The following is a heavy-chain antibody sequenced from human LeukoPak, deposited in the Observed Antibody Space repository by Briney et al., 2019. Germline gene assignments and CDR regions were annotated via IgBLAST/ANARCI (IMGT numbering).Heavy chain of an antibody. CDR2: IYYSGST. CDR3: ARSRDGYDNSFDY. CDR1: GGSISSYY. V-gene: IGHV4-59*01. J-gene: IGHJ4*02. D-gene: IGHD5-24*01. Sequence: SETLSLTCTVSGGSISSYYWSWIRQPPGKGLEWIGYIYYSGSTNYNPSLKSRVTISVDTSKNQFSLKLSSVTAADTAVYYCARSRDGYDNSFDYWGQGTLVTVSS.